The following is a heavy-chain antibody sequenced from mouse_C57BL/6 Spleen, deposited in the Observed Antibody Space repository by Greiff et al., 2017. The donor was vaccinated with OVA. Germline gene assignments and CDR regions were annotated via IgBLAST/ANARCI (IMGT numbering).Heavy chain of an antibody. J-gene: IGHJ4*01. CDR3: ARDYGNSYYAMDY. CDR1: GYAFSSYW. D-gene: IGHD2-1*01. V-gene: IGHV1-80*01. Sequence: VQGVESGAELVKPGASVKISCKASGYAFSSYWMNWVKQRPGKGLEWIGQIYPGDGDTNYNGKFKGKATLTADKSSSTAYMQLSSLTSEDSAVYFCARDYGNSYYAMDYWGQGTSVTVSS. CDR2: IYPGDGDT.